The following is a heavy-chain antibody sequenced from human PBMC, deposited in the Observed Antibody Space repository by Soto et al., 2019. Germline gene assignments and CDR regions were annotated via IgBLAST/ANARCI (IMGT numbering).Heavy chain of an antibody. J-gene: IGHJ4*02. V-gene: IGHV1-18*01. CDR3: AREKGGDYGDYYFDY. CDR2: ISAYNGNT. D-gene: IGHD4-17*01. Sequence: EASVKVSCKASGYTFTSYGISWVRQAPGQGLEWMGWISAYNGNTNYAQKLQGRVTMTTDTSTSTAYMELRSLRSDDTAVYYCAREKGGDYGDYYFDYWGQGTLVTVSS. CDR1: GYTFTSYG.